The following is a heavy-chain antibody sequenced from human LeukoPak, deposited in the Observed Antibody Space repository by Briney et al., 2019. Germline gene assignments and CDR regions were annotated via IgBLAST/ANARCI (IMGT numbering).Heavy chain of an antibody. V-gene: IGHV1-18*01. Sequence: ASVKVSCKASGYTFTSYGISWVRQAPGQGLEWMGWISAYNGNTNYAQKLQGRVTMTTDTSTSTAYMELRSLRSDDTAVYYCARVAVELLDYYYGMDVWGQGTTVTVSS. CDR2: ISAYNGNT. J-gene: IGHJ6*02. CDR3: ARVAVELLDYYYGMDV. CDR1: GYTFTSYG. D-gene: IGHD1-7*01.